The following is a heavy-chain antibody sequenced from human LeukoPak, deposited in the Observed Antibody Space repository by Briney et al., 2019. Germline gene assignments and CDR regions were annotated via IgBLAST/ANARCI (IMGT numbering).Heavy chain of an antibody. CDR2: INPSGGST. D-gene: IGHD3-22*01. J-gene: IGHJ4*02. CDR1: GYTFTSYY. V-gene: IGHV1-46*01. CDR3: ARAFSASHYYDSSGYIPYYFDY. Sequence: GGSLRLSCAASGYTFTSYYMHWVRQAPGQGLEWMGIINPSGGSTSYAQKFQGRVTMTRDTSTSTVYMELSSLRSEDTAVYYCARAFSASHYYDSSGYIPYYFDYWGQGTLVTVSS.